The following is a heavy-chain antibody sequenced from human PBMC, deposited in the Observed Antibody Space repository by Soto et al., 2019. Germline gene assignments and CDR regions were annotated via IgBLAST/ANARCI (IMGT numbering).Heavy chain of an antibody. Sequence: QVQLQESGPGLVKPSQILSLTCTVSGGSISSGGYYWSWIRQHPGKGLEWIGYIYYSGSTYYNPSLKSRVTISVDTSKNQFFLKLSSVTAADTAVYYCARVDGDYVWFDPWGQGTLVTVSS. CDR2: IYYSGST. V-gene: IGHV4-31*03. CDR1: GGSISSGGYY. J-gene: IGHJ5*02. D-gene: IGHD4-17*01. CDR3: ARVDGDYVWFDP.